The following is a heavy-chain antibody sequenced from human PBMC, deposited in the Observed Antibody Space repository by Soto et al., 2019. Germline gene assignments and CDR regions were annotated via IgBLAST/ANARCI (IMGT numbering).Heavy chain of an antibody. D-gene: IGHD5-12*01. CDR1: GGSISSGAFY. J-gene: IGHJ5*02. V-gene: IGHV4-31*03. CDR3: ARDATLATGKFAP. Sequence: QVQLQESGPGLVKPSQTLSLTCTVSGGSISSGAFYCNWIRHHPGKGLEWIGYIYSSGGTYYNPSLKSRLTISVDTSKNQFSLELRSVTAADSAIYYCARDATLATGKFAPWGQGTLVTVSS. CDR2: IYSSGGT.